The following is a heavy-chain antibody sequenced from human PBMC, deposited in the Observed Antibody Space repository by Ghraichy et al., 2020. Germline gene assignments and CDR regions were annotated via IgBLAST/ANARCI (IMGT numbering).Heavy chain of an antibody. CDR2: IWYDGSNK. CDR1: GFTFSSYG. D-gene: IGHD6-19*01. J-gene: IGHJ4*02. V-gene: IGHV3-33*01. Sequence: GGSLRLSCAASGFTFSSYGMHWVRQAPGKGLEWVALIWYDGSNKYYADSVKGRFTISRDNSKNTLFLQMNSLRAEDTAVYYCARDEEWLGQVPFDYWGQGTLVTVSS. CDR3: ARDEEWLGQVPFDY.